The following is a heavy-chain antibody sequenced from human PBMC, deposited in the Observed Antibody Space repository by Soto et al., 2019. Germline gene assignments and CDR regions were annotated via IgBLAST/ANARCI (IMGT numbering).Heavy chain of an antibody. CDR2: IYSGGST. V-gene: IGHV3-53*01. J-gene: IGHJ4*02. CDR1: GFTVSSNY. CDR3: ARGVRSSWYYFDY. Sequence: LRLSCAASGFTVSSNYMSWVRQAPGKGLEWVSVIYSGGSTYYADSVKGRFTISRDNSKNTLYLQMNSLRAEDTAVYYCARGVRSSWYYFDYWGQGTLVTVSS. D-gene: IGHD6-13*01.